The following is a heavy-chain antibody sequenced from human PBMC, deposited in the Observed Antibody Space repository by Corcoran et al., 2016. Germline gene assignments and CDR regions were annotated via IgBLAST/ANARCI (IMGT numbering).Heavy chain of an antibody. V-gene: IGHV5-51*01. Sequence: EVQLVQSGAEVKKPGESLKISCKGSGYIFSNYWIGWVRQMPGRGLEWMGIIYPGDSDTRYRPSFQGQVTISADKSINTAYLQWRTLEASDTARYYCARHGSIGARQNGCDPWGQGTLVIVSS. CDR1: GYIFSNYW. CDR2: IYPGDSDT. D-gene: IGHD6-6*01. J-gene: IGHJ5*02. CDR3: ARHGSIGARQNGCDP.